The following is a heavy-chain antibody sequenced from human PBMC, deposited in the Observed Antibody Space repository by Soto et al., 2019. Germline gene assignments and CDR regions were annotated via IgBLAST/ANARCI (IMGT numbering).Heavy chain of an antibody. CDR2: ISGSSSTI. J-gene: IGHJ6*02. CDR3: ARKGENHFSYYYGMDV. D-gene: IGHD1-26*01. V-gene: IGHV3-48*02. CDR1: VFTFSTYT. Sequence: GGSLRLSCATSVFTFSTYTMNWVRQAPGKGLEWVSYISGSSSTIFYADSVKGRLTISRDNAKNSLYLQMNSLRDEDTAVYYCARKGENHFSYYYGMDVWGQGTTVTVSS.